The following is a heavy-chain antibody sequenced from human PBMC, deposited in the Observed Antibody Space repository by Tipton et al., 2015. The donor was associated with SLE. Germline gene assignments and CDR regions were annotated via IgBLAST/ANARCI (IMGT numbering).Heavy chain of an antibody. D-gene: IGHD4-11*01. Sequence: SLRLSCVSASGFNFKNDALHWVRRAPGKGLEWVAVVSYDGGEKYYGDCAKGRFTISRDRSKTTLYLQMNSLRPEDTALYYCAKDNRYSNFGPFIAWGQGTMVTVSS. CDR2: VSYDGGEK. J-gene: IGHJ4*02. CDR1: GFNFKNDA. V-gene: IGHV3-30*01. CDR3: AKDNRYSNFGPFIA.